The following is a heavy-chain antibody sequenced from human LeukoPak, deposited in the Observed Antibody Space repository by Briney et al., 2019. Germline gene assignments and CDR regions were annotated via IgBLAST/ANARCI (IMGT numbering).Heavy chain of an antibody. CDR1: GGTFSSYA. Sequence: VASVKVSCKASGGTFSSYAISWVRQAPGQGLEWMGWISAYNGNTNHAQKLQGRVTMTTDTSTSTAYMELRSLRSDDTAVYYCARAPLVAAPNFDYWGQGTLVTVSS. CDR2: ISAYNGNT. J-gene: IGHJ4*02. D-gene: IGHD6-13*01. V-gene: IGHV1-18*01. CDR3: ARAPLVAAPNFDY.